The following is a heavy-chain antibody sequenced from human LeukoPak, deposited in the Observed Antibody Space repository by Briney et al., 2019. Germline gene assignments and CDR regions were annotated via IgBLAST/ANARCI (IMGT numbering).Heavy chain of an antibody. CDR2: IYHSGST. CDR1: VGPISISNW. J-gene: IGHJ1*01. D-gene: IGHD3-22*01. CDR3: ARDGDSSGYYYQTHEYFQH. V-gene: IGHV4-4*02. Sequence: SVTLSLTCAVSVGPISISNWWSWVGQPPGKGLEWIGEIYHSGSTNYNPCLKSRVTILVDKSKNQFSLTLSSVTAADTAVYYCARDGDSSGYYYQTHEYFQHWGQGTLVTVSS.